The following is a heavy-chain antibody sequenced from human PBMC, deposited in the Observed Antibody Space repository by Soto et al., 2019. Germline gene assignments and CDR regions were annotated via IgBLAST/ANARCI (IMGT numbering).Heavy chain of an antibody. CDR3: AGASSYGTYYFDY. V-gene: IGHV3-21*01. CDR2: ISSSSRYI. CDR1: GFTLNSYS. J-gene: IGHJ4*02. Sequence: GGSLRLSCAASGFTLNSYSMNWVRQAPGRGLEWVSSISSSSRYIYYADSLKGRFTVSRDNAKNSLYLQMNSLRADDTAVYYCAGASSYGTYYFDYWGQGTLVTVSS. D-gene: IGHD5-18*01.